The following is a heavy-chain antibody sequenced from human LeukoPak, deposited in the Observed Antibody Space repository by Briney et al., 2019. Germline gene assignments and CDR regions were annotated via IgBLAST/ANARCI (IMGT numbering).Heavy chain of an antibody. CDR2: TCYSGST. D-gene: IGHD6-13*01. J-gene: IGHJ4*02. CDR1: GGSISSYY. Sequence: SETLSLTCTVSGGSISSYYWSWIRQPPGKGLEWIGYTCYSGSTNYNPSLKSRVTISVDTSKNQFSLKLNSVTAADTAVYYCARQSNIAAAGNPFDYWGQGTLVTVSS. CDR3: ARQSNIAAAGNPFDY. V-gene: IGHV4-59*08.